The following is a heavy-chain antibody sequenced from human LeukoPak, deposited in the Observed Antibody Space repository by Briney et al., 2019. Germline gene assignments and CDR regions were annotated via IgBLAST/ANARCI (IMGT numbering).Heavy chain of an antibody. V-gene: IGHV4-61*01. CDR1: GGSVSSGRYY. J-gene: IGHJ2*01. CDR3: ARTAYARFFDL. CDR2: FYYSGST. D-gene: IGHD2-21*01. Sequence: SETLSLTCTVSGGSVSSGRYYWSWIRQPPGKGLEWIGYFYYSGSTNYNPSLKTRVTISIDTSKNQFSLKLSSVTAADTAVYYCARTAYARFFDLWGRGTLVTVSS.